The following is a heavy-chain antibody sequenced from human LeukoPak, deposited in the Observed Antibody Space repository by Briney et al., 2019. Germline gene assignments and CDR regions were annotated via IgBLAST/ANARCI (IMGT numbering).Heavy chain of an antibody. J-gene: IGHJ6*02. CDR2: IIPILGIA. CDR1: GYTFTSYA. V-gene: IGHV1-69*04. CDR3: ARDLADGYSPGTYYYGMDV. Sequence: SVKVSCKASGYTFTSYAISWVRQAPGQGLEWMGRIIPILGIANYAQKFQGRVTITADKSTSTAYMELSSLRSEDTAVYYCARDLADGYSPGTYYYGMDVWGQGTTVTVSS. D-gene: IGHD5-24*01.